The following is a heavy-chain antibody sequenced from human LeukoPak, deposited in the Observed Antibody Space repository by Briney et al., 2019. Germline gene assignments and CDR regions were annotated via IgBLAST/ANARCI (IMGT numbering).Heavy chain of an antibody. V-gene: IGHV3-23*01. CDR2: ISGSGGST. CDR1: GFTFSSYA. J-gene: IGHJ4*02. D-gene: IGHD6-13*01. Sequence: GGSLRLSCAASGFTFSSYAMSWVRQAPGKGLEWVSAISGSGGSTYYADSVKGRFTISRDNSKNTLYLQMNSLRAEDTAVYYCAKDAIEVARKFGEKAAAGKGYFDYWGQGTLVTVSS. CDR3: AKDAIEVARKFGEKAAAGKGYFDY.